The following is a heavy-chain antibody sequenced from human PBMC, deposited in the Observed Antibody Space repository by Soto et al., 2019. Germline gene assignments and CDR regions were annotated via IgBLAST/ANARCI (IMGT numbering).Heavy chain of an antibody. D-gene: IGHD3-22*01. CDR2: IIPIFGTA. V-gene: IGHV1-69*06. CDR1: GGTFSSYA. CDR3: AREGDSSGYLNWFDP. J-gene: IGHJ5*02. Sequence: SVKVSCKASGGTFSSYAISWVRQAPGQGLEWMGGIIPIFGTANYAQKFQGRVTITADKSTSTAHMELSSLRSEDTAVYYCAREGDSSGYLNWFDPWGQGTLVTVSS.